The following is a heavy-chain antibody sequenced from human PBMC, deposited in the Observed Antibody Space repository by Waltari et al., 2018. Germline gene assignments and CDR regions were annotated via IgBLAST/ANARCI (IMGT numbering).Heavy chain of an antibody. D-gene: IGHD5-12*01. CDR1: AVSITSTRHY. Sequence: QLQLQESGPGLVKLSETLSLTCTVSAVSITSTRHYWGWIRPPPGQGLEGIGIVSYSGATSTSPSLESRVTVSSDTSKNQLSLKLVSVTAADTAVYYCATYIGASVGTAAFDVWGQGAMVTVSS. CDR3: ATYIGASVGTAAFDV. J-gene: IGHJ3*01. CDR2: VSYSGAT. V-gene: IGHV4-39*01.